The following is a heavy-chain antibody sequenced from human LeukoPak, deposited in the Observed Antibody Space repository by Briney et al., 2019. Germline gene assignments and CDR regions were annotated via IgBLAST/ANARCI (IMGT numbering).Heavy chain of an antibody. D-gene: IGHD1-26*01. V-gene: IGHV4-34*01. Sequence: PSETLSLTCAVYGGSFSGYYWSWIRQPPGKGLEWIGEINHSGSTNYNPSLKSRVTISVDTSKNQFSLKLSSVTAADTAVYYCAREVVGAYWVSYYYYMDVWGKGTTVTVSS. CDR2: INHSGST. J-gene: IGHJ6*03. CDR1: GGSFSGYY. CDR3: AREVVGAYWVSYYYYMDV.